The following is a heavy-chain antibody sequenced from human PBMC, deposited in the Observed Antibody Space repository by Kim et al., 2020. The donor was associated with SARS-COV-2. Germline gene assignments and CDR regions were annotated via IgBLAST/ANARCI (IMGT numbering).Heavy chain of an antibody. CDR2: IKHDGSEK. V-gene: IGHV3-7*01. D-gene: IGHD3-10*01. CDR1: GFTFSSYW. Sequence: GGSLRLSCAASGFTFSSYWMSWVRQAPGKGLEWVATIKHDGSEKYYVDSVKGRFTISRDNAKSSLYLQVNSLRAEDTAVYYSVLGGITFYNYWGQGTLV. J-gene: IGHJ4*02. CDR3: VLGGITFYNY.